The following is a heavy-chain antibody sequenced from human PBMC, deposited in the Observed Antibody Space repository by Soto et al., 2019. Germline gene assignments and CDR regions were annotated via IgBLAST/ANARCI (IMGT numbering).Heavy chain of an antibody. D-gene: IGHD3-22*01. CDR3: ARDCDYYDSSGYYHQYNWFDH. V-gene: IGHV1-69*13. J-gene: IGHJ5*02. CDR1: GGTFSSYA. CDR2: IIPIFGTA. Sequence: GXSVKVSCKASGGTFSSYAISWVRQAPGQGLEWVGGIIPIFGTANYAQKFQGRVTITADESTSTAYMELSSLRSEDTAVYYCARDCDYYDSSGYYHQYNWFDHWGQGTLVTVSS.